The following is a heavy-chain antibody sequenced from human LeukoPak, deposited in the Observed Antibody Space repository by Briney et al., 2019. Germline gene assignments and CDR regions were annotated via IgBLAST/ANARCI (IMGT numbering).Heavy chain of an antibody. CDR3: ATPAGGYSYGRYFDY. V-gene: IGHV1-69*13. D-gene: IGHD5-18*01. CDR2: FIPIFGTA. Sequence: SVKVSCKASGGTFSSYAISWVRQAPGQGLEWMGGFIPIFGTANYAQKFQGRVTITADESTSTAYMELSSLRSEDTAVYYCATPAGGYSYGRYFDYWGQGTLVTVSS. J-gene: IGHJ4*02. CDR1: GGTFSSYA.